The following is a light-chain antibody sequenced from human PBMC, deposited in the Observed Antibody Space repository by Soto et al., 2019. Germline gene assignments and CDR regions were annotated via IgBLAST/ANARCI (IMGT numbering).Light chain of an antibody. CDR1: SSNIGAGYD. CDR3: QSYLSRLGGLVV. CDR2: GNS. V-gene: IGLV1-40*01. Sequence: QSVLTQPPSVSGAPGQRVTISCTGSSSNIGAGYDVHWYQQLPGTAPKLLIYGNSNRPSGVPDRFSGSKSGTSASLAIAGLQAEDESDEHCQSYLSRLGGLVVFGAGTELTV. J-gene: IGLJ2*01.